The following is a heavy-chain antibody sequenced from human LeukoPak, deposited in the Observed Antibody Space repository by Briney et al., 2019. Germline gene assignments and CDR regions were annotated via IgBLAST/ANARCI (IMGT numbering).Heavy chain of an antibody. Sequence: AGGSLRLSCAASRFSFSSYGIHWVRQAPGKGLKWVAFIAYDGSKIYYAESVKGRFTISRDNSRNTLYLQMNSLRAEDTAVYYCEKDHKLGGYRYFDYWGQGTLVTVSS. D-gene: IGHD3-16*01. CDR1: RFSFSSYG. J-gene: IGHJ4*02. CDR2: IAYDGSKI. CDR3: EKDHKLGGYRYFDY. V-gene: IGHV3-30*02.